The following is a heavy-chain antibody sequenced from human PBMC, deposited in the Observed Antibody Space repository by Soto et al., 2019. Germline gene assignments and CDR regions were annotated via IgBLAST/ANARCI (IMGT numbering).Heavy chain of an antibody. CDR3: AIGGDSGWSPMDH. CDR2: VYSGGST. V-gene: IGHV3-53*02. Sequence: EVQLVETGGGLIQPGGSLSLSCAASGLTVSRNYMSWVRQAPGKGLEWVSYVYSGGSTFYADSVKGRFTISRDKSNNTVYLQMNSLRAEDTAVYYCAIGGDSGWSPMDHWGQGTLVIVSS. CDR1: GLTVSRNY. D-gene: IGHD6-19*01. J-gene: IGHJ4*02.